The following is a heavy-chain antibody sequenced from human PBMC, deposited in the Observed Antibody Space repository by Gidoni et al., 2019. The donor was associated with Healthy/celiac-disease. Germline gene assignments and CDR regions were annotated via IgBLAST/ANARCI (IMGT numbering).Heavy chain of an antibody. Sequence: QLQLQESGPGLVKPSETLSLTCTVSGRFIRSSSYYWGWTRQPPGKGLEWIGSFDYSGSTYYNPSLKSRVTISVDTSKNQFSLKLSSVTAADTAVYYCARQSRGYSYGYFDYWGQGTLVTVSS. V-gene: IGHV4-39*01. D-gene: IGHD5-18*01. CDR1: GRFIRSSSYY. J-gene: IGHJ4*02. CDR3: ARQSRGYSYGYFDY. CDR2: FDYSGST.